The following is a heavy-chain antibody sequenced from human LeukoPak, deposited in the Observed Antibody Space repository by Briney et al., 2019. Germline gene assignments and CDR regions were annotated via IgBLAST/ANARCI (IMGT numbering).Heavy chain of an antibody. CDR2: IYSSGST. D-gene: IGHD3-16*01. J-gene: IGHJ5*02. CDR3: TREGYGYSFDP. V-gene: IGHV4-61*02. CDR1: GGSISSGGYY. Sequence: PSETLSLTCTVSGGSISSGGYYWSWIRQPAGKGLEWIGRIYSSGSTNYNPSLKSRVTMSVDTSKNQFSLKLTSVIAADTAVYYCTREGYGYSFDPWGQGTLVTVSS.